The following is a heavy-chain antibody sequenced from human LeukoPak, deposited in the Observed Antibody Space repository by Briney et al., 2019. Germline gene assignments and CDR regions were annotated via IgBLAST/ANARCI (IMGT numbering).Heavy chain of an antibody. CDR2: INHSGST. Sequence: SETLSLTCAVYGGSSSGYYWSWIRQPPGKGLEWIGEINHSGSTNYNPSLKSRVTISVDTSKNQFSLKLSSVTAADTAVYYCARGQIRYSYGIFDYWGQGTLVTVSS. V-gene: IGHV4-34*01. CDR1: GGSSSGYY. D-gene: IGHD5-18*01. J-gene: IGHJ4*02. CDR3: ARGQIRYSYGIFDY.